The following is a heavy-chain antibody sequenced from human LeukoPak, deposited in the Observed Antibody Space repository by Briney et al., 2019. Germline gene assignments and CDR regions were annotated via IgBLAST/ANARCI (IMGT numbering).Heavy chain of an antibody. CDR1: GSTFSSYA. J-gene: IGHJ5*02. V-gene: IGHV3-23*01. CDR3: AKTGGTNWFDP. CDR2: ISGSGGST. Sequence: GGSLRLSCAASGSTFSSYAMSWVRQAPGKGLEWVSGISGSGGSTYYADSVKGRFTISRDNSKNTLYLQMNSLRAEDTAAYYCAKTGGTNWFDPWGQGTLVTVSS. D-gene: IGHD1-26*01.